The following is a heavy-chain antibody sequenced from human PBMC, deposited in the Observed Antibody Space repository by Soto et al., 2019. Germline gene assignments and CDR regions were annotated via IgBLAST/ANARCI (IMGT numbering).Heavy chain of an antibody. CDR1: GCSISSYY. J-gene: IGHJ5*02. Sequence: SETLSLTCTVSGCSISSYYWSWIRQPPGKGLEWIGYIYYSGSTNYNPSLKSRVTISVDTSKNQFSLKLSSVTAADTAVYYCARDRRQYDILTGYYNFWFDPWGQGTLVTVSS. D-gene: IGHD3-9*01. CDR3: ARDRRQYDILTGYYNFWFDP. V-gene: IGHV4-59*01. CDR2: IYYSGST.